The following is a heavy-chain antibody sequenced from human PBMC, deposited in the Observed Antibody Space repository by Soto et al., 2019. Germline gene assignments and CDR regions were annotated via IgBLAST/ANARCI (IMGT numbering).Heavy chain of an antibody. CDR3: ARAITIFGVVTIGPDHDAFDI. CDR1: GGSISSGGYY. CDR2: IYYSGST. D-gene: IGHD3-3*01. J-gene: IGHJ3*02. Sequence: KPSETLSLTCTVSGGSISSGGYYWSWIRQHPGKGLEWIGYIYYSGSTYYNPSLKSRVTISVDTSKNQFSLKLSSVTAADTAVYYCARAITIFGVVTIGPDHDAFDIWGQGTMVTVSS. V-gene: IGHV4-31*03.